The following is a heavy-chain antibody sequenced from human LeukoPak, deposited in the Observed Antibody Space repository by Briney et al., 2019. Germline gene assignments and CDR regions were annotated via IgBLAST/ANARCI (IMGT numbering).Heavy chain of an antibody. CDR2: ISGNGHQT. Sequence: PGGSLRLSCSASGFAFSRFAMTWVRHLPAEGLDGGSSISGNGHQTYYGDSVKGRFSVSRDNSKNILSLQMDRLRADDSALSYCAKDANYYDSSGYLIPFDYWGQGTLVTVSS. CDR3: AKDANYYDSSGYLIPFDY. CDR1: GFAFSRFA. D-gene: IGHD3-22*01. V-gene: IGHV3-23*01. J-gene: IGHJ4*02.